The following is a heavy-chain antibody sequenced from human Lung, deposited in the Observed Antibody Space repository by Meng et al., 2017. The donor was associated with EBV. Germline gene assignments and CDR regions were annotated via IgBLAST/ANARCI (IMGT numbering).Heavy chain of an antibody. D-gene: IGHD3-16*01. CDR2: INTSVGYT. CDR3: ARASRVLGGFDY. Sequence: QVLFVESGAEMNRPGASVKVSCKASGYPFTNYDMHWGRTAPGQGLEWMGIINTSVGYTSHAQKFQGRVTMTRDTSTSTVHMEVSSLRSADTAVYYCARASRVLGGFDYWGQGTLVTVSS. V-gene: IGHV1-46*01. CDR1: GYPFTNYD. J-gene: IGHJ4*02.